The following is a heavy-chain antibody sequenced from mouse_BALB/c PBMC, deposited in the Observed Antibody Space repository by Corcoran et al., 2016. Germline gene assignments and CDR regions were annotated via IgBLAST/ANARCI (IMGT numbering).Heavy chain of an antibody. CDR1: GFNITDTS. Sequence: EVQLQQSGAELVKPGASVKLSCTASGFNITDTSMHWVKQRPEQGLEWIGRIDPANGNTKYDPKFQGKATITADTSSNTAYLQLSSLTSEDTAVYYCARRANSYAMDYWGQGTSVTVSS. D-gene: IGHD3-3*01. J-gene: IGHJ4*01. V-gene: IGHV14-3*02. CDR3: ARRANSYAMDY. CDR2: IDPANGNT.